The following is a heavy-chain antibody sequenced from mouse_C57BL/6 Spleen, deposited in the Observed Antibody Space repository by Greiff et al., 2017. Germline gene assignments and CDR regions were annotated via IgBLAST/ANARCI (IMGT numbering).Heavy chain of an antibody. CDR1: GYTFTSYW. CDR2: INPSNGGT. D-gene: IGHD2-4*01. J-gene: IGHJ2*01. Sequence: QVHVKQPGTELVKPGASVKLSCKASGYTFTSYWMHWVKQRPGQGLEWIGNINPSNGGTNYNEKFKSKATLTVDKSSSTAYMQLSSLTSEDSAVYYCARDRYDDYDSDFDYWGQGTTLTVSS. V-gene: IGHV1-53*01. CDR3: ARDRYDDYDSDFDY.